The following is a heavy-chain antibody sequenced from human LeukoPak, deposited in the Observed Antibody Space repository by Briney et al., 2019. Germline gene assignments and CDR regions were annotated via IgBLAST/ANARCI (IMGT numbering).Heavy chain of an antibody. CDR2: ISGDGSIT. V-gene: IGHV3-74*01. CDR1: GFAFSSYW. CDR3: ARSQFDY. Sequence: GGSLRLSCATSGFAFSSYWMLWVRQALGKGLVWVSRISGDGSITTYADSVKGRFTISRDNTKNILYLQMNSLRDEDTATYYCARSQFDYWGQGILVTVSS. J-gene: IGHJ4*02.